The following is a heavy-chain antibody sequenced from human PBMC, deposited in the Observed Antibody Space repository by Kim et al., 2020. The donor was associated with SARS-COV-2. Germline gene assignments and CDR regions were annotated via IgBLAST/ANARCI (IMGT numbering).Heavy chain of an antibody. CDR3: ARERAFGDYDSSDY. J-gene: IGHJ4*02. D-gene: IGHD3-22*01. V-gene: IGHV3-33*01. Sequence: YATSVTVRFTISRANSKNTLYLQRNSLRAEDTAVYYCARERAFGDYDSSDYWGQGTLVTVSS.